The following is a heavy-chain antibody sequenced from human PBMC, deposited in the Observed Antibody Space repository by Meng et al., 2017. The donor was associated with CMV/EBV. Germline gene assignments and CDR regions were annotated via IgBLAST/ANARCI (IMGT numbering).Heavy chain of an antibody. CDR3: ASNYDFWSGLDY. D-gene: IGHD3-3*01. V-gene: IGHV1-69*05. CDR1: GGTFSSYA. Sequence: SVKVSCRASGGTFSSYAISWVRQAPGQGLEWMGGIIPIFGTANYAQKFQGRVTITTDESTSTAYMELSSLRSEDTAVYYCASNYDFWSGLDYWGQGTLVTVSS. J-gene: IGHJ4*02. CDR2: IIPIFGTA.